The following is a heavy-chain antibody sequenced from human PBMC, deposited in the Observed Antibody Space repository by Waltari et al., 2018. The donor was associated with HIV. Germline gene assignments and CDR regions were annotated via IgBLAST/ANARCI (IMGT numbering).Heavy chain of an antibody. J-gene: IGHJ5*02. Sequence: QVQLQASGPGLVRPSEPLSLTCTVPGGSFTSHYWTWVRQAAGKGLEWIGRIYYTGNTNYNPSLKSRVTMSVDTYNNQFSLRLSSVTAADTAVYYCVRNLWFGEIRWFDPWGQGTLVTVSS. D-gene: IGHD3-10*01. V-gene: IGHV4-4*07. CDR3: VRNLWFGEIRWFDP. CDR2: IYYTGNT. CDR1: GGSFTSHY.